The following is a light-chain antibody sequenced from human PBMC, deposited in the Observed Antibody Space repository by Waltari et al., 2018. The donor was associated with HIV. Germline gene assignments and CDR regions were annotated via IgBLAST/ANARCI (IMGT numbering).Light chain of an antibody. CDR1: QSLSSSY. V-gene: IGKV3-20*01. CDR3: QQYDNLPRT. J-gene: IGKJ2*01. CDR2: GAS. Sequence: EIVLTQSPGTLSLSPGERATLSCRASQSLSSSYLAWYQQKPGQPPRLLFYGASTSATGIPDRFSGSGSGTYFTLTISRLEAEDFAVYYCQQYDNLPRTFGQGTKLEIK.